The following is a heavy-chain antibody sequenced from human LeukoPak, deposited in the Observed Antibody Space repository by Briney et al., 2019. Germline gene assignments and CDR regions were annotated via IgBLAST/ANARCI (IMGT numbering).Heavy chain of an antibody. V-gene: IGHV4-39*07. D-gene: IGHD2-15*01. J-gene: IGHJ5*02. CDR2: INHSGST. CDR3: ATSVTNCSGGSCHNWFDP. CDR1: GGSISGSGYY. Sequence: PSETLSLTCTVSGGSISGSGYYWSWIRQPPGKGLEWIGEINHSGSTNYNPSLKSRVTISVDTSKNQFSLKLSSVTAADTAVYYCATSVTNCSGGSCHNWFDPWGQGTLVTVSS.